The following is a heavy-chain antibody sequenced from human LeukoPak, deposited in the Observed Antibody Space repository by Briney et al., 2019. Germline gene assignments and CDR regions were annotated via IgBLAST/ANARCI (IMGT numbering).Heavy chain of an antibody. V-gene: IGHV1-69*01. Sequence: SVKVSCKASGGTFSSYAISWVRQAPGQGLEWMGGIIPIFGTANYAQKFQGRVTITADESTSTAYMELSSLRSEDTAVYYCARGFGDRFRLQHVIDYWGQGTLVTVSS. CDR1: GGTFSSYA. CDR2: IIPIFGTA. J-gene: IGHJ4*02. D-gene: IGHD2-21*02. CDR3: ARGFGDRFRLQHVIDY.